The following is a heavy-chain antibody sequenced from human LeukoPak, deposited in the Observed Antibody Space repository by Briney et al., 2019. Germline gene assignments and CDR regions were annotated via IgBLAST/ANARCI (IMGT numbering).Heavy chain of an antibody. J-gene: IGHJ5*02. CDR1: GITFSSYS. CDR3: ARGLNCKYGWFDP. CDR2: ISSSSSYI. D-gene: IGHD1-7*01. Sequence: NPGGSLRLSCAASGITFSSYSMNWVRQAPGKGLEWVSCISSSSSYIYYADSVKGRFTISRDNAKNSLYLQMNSLRAEDTAVYYCARGLNCKYGWFDPWGQGTLVTVSS. V-gene: IGHV3-21*01.